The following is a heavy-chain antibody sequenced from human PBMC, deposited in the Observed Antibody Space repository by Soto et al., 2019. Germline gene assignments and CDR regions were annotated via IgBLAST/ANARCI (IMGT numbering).Heavy chain of an antibody. J-gene: IGHJ4*02. D-gene: IGHD2-2*02. CDR2: IIPISGTA. CDR3: ARGGYCSTTSCYTGEDY. CDR1: GGTFSHQA. Sequence: QVQLVQSGAEVKKPGSSVKVSCKATGGTFSHQAISWVRQAPGQGLEWMGGIIPISGTANYAQKFQGRVTITADESTNTAYMYLGSLRSEDTAVYYCARGGYCSTTSCYTGEDYWGQGPLVTVSS. V-gene: IGHV1-69*01.